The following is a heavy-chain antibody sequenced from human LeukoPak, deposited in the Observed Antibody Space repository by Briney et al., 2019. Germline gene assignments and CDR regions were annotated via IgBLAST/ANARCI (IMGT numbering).Heavy chain of an antibody. J-gene: IGHJ6*03. CDR2: INPNSGGT. D-gene: IGHD5-12*01. CDR1: GYTFTSYD. CDR3: ANSGYDYPYYMDV. V-gene: IGHV1-2*06. Sequence: ASVKVSCKASGYTFTSYDINWVRQAPGQGLEWMGRINPNSGGTDYAQKFQGRVTMTRDTSISTAYMELSRLTSDDTAVYYCANSGYDYPYYMDVWGKGTTVTVSS.